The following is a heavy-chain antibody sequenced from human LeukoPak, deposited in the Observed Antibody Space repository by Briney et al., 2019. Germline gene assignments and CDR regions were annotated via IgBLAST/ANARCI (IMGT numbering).Heavy chain of an antibody. Sequence: ASVKVSCKASGYTFTSYGISWVRQAPGQGLEWMGWISAYNGNTNYAQKLQGRVTMTTDTSASTAYMELRSLRSDDTAVYYCARIREGYYYMDVWGKGTTVTVSS. V-gene: IGHV1-18*01. J-gene: IGHJ6*03. CDR1: GYTFTSYG. CDR3: ARIREGYYYMDV. CDR2: ISAYNGNT.